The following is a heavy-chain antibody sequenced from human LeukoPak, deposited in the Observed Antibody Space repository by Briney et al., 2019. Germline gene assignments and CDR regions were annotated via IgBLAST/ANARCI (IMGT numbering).Heavy chain of an antibody. D-gene: IGHD5/OR15-5a*01. V-gene: IGHV2-5*02. Sequence: KESGPTLVKPTQTLTLTCTFSGFSLTTIGVGVGWIRQPPGKALEWLALIYWDDDKRYNPSLKSRLTITKDTSKNQVVLTVTNMDPVDTATYYCVHSGNVFWGQGTLVTVSS. J-gene: IGHJ4*02. CDR2: IYWDDDK. CDR1: GFSLTTIGVG. CDR3: VHSGNVF.